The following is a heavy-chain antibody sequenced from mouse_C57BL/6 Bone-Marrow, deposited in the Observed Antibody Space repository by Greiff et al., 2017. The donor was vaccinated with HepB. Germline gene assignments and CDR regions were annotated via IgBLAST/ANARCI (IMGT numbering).Heavy chain of an antibody. Sequence: VQLQQSVAELVRPGASVKLSCTASGFTIKNTYMHWVKQRPEQGLEWIGRIDPANGNTKYAPKFQGKATITADTSSNTAYLQLSSLTSEDTAIYYCARSRGGLRGSLVFAYGGRGKGVTVSA. CDR3: ARSRGGLRGSLVFAY. CDR1: GFTIKNTY. CDR2: IDPANGNT. D-gene: IGHD2-4*01. V-gene: IGHV14-3*01. J-gene: IGHJ3*01.